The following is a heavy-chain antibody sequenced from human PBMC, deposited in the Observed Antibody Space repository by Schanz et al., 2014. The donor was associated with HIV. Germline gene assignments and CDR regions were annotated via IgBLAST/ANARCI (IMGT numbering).Heavy chain of an antibody. CDR2: INPNSGAT. CDR1: GYIFTGHL. V-gene: IGHV1-2*02. CDR3: ARDTNCVLDV. J-gene: IGHJ6*02. Sequence: QVQLVQSGAEVKEPGASVKVSCKPYGYIFTGHLMHWVRQAPGQGLEWMGWINPNSGATDSAQKFQGRVTMTRDTSISTAFMELSSLRSDDTAVYYCARDTNCVLDVWGQGTTVTVSS. D-gene: IGHD2-8*01.